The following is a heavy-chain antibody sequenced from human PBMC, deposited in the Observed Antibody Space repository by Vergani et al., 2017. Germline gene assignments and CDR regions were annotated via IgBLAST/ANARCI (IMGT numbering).Heavy chain of an antibody. CDR1: GGTFSSYA. D-gene: IGHD2-15*01. CDR2: IIPFFGTA. CDR3: ALRNCSGGSCYSWLLDI. J-gene: IGHJ3*02. Sequence: QVQLVQSGAEVKKPGSSVKVSCMASGGTFSSYAISWVRQAPGQGLEWMGGIIPFFGTANYAQKFQGRVTITADESTSTAYMELSSLRSEDTAVYYCALRNCSGGSCYSWLLDIWGQGTMVTVSS. V-gene: IGHV1-69*01.